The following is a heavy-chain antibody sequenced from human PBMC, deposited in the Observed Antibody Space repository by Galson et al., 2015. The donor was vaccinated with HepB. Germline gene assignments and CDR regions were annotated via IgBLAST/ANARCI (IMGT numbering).Heavy chain of an antibody. D-gene: IGHD6-13*01. CDR3: AKRAQDSSLAY. CDR2: ISYDGSNK. CDR1: GFAFSSYG. Sequence: SLRLSCAASGFAFSSYGMHWVRQAPGKGLEWVAVISYDGSNKYYADSVKGRFTISRDNSKNTLYLQMNSLRAEDTAVYYCAKRAQDSSLAYWGQGTLVTVSS. V-gene: IGHV3-30*18. J-gene: IGHJ4*02.